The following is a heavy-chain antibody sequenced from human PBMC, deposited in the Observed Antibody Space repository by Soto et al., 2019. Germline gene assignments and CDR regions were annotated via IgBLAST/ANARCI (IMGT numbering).Heavy chain of an antibody. CDR3: ARGGGSSWYYYGMDV. CDR2: ISGSGGST. CDR1: GFTFSNYA. Sequence: GGSLRLSCAASGFTFSNYAVTWVRQAPGKGLEWVSTISGSGGSTYYADSVKGRFTISRDNSKNTLYLQMNSLRAEDTAVYYCARGGGSSWYYYGMDVWGQGTTVTVSS. D-gene: IGHD6-13*01. V-gene: IGHV3-23*01. J-gene: IGHJ6*02.